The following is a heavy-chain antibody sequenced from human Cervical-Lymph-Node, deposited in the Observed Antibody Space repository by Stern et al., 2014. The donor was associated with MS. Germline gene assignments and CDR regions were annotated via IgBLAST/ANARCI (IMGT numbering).Heavy chain of an antibody. V-gene: IGHV1-18*01. CDR3: ARGRVSYSSSSSLDN. CDR2: IRPYNGDT. J-gene: IGHJ4*02. Sequence: VQLVESGAEVKKPGASVKVSCKASGYTFTRNGISWVRQAPGQGLEWMGWIRPYNGDTNYAQKFQGRVTLTPDTSMNTAYMELTSLRSDDTAVYYCARGRVSYSSSSSLDNWGQGSLVTVSS. D-gene: IGHD6-6*01. CDR1: GYTFTRNG.